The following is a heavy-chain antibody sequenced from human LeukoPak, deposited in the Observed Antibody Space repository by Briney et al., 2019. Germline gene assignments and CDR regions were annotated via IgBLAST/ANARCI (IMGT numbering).Heavy chain of an antibody. CDR1: GFTFSSYA. CDR3: ARDPALRYFDWSFDY. CDR2: ISYDGSNK. Sequence: GGSLRLSCAASGFTFSSYAMHWVRQAPGKGLEWVAVISYDGSNKYYADSVKGRFTISRDNFKNTLYLQMNSLRAEDTAVYYCARDPALRYFDWSFDYWGQGTLVTVSS. J-gene: IGHJ4*02. D-gene: IGHD3-9*01. V-gene: IGHV3-30-3*01.